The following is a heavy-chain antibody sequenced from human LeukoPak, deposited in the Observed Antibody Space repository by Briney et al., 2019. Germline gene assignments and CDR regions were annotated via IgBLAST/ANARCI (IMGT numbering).Heavy chain of an antibody. CDR3: ARVEDDLADV. CDR2: IYYSGST. Sequence: SETLSLTCTVSGGSISSYYWSWIRQPPGKGLEWIGYIYYSGSTNYNPSLKSRVTISVDTSKNQFSLKLSSVTAADTAVYYCARVEDDLADVWGKGTTVTVSS. D-gene: IGHD3-3*01. J-gene: IGHJ6*04. V-gene: IGHV4-59*08. CDR1: GGSISSYY.